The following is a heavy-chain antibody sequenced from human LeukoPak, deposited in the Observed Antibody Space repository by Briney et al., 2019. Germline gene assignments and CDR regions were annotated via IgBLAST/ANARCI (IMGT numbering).Heavy chain of an antibody. CDR2: ISYDGSNK. CDR3: ARGSHAGTEYYYYYMDV. V-gene: IGHV3-30*04. CDR1: GFTFSSYA. J-gene: IGHJ6*03. Sequence: HPGGSLRLSCAASGFTFSSYAMHWVSQAPGKGLEWVAVISYDGSNKYYADSVKGRFTISRDNSKNTLYLQMNSLRAEDTAVYYCARGSHAGTEYYYYYMDVWGKGTTVTVSS. D-gene: IGHD1-14*01.